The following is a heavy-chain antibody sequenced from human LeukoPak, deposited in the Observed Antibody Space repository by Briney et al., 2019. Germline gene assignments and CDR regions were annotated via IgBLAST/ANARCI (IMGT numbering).Heavy chain of an antibody. D-gene: IGHD3-16*02. CDR1: GGSISSGSYY. CDR3: AALRLGELSLDAFDI. V-gene: IGHV4-61*02. CDR2: IYTSGST. Sequence: SETLSLTCTVSGGSISSGSYYWSWIRHPAGKGLEWIVRIYTSGSTNYNPSLKSRVTISVDTSKNQFSLKLSSVTAADTAVYYCAALRLGELSLDAFDIWGQGTMVTVSS. J-gene: IGHJ3*02.